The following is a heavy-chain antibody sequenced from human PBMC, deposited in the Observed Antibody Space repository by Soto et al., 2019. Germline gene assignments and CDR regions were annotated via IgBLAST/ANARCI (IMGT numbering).Heavy chain of an antibody. V-gene: IGHV3-30-3*01. Sequence: QVQLVESGGGVVQPGGSLRLSCAASGFTFRNHAMHWVRQAPGKGLECLAVIAYDGSNAFYRDSLKGRFTVSRDNYKNALSLPRDSPRFEDKCMYYCKRGSREDRPVVVVFRPVEYGVDIWGQGTTVTVSS. J-gene: IGHJ6*02. CDR2: IAYDGSNA. CDR1: GFTFRNHA. CDR3: KRGSREDRPVVVVFRPVEYGVDI. D-gene: IGHD2-15*01.